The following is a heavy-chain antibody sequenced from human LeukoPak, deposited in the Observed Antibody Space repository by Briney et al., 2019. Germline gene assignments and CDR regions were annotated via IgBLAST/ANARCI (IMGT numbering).Heavy chain of an antibody. CDR1: GFTFDDYA. V-gene: IGHV3-43D*03. D-gene: IGHD2-15*01. J-gene: IGHJ3*02. CDR2: ISWDGGST. CDR3: AKDIGPRYCSGGSCYWDNDAFDI. Sequence: SGGSLRLSCAASGFTFDDYAMHWVRQAPGKGLEWVSLISWDGGSTYYADSVKGRFTISRDNSKNSLYLQMNSLRAEDTALYYCAKDIGPRYCSGGSCYWDNDAFDIWGQGTMVTVSS.